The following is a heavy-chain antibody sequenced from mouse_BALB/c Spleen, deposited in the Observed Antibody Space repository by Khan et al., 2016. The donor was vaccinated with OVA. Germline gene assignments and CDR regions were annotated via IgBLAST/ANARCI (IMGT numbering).Heavy chain of an antibody. CDR1: GYTFTSYV. CDR3: AKNYRSEVCFDS. D-gene: IGHD2-12*01. CDR2: IYPFNDAT. V-gene: IGHV1S136*01. J-gene: IGHJ2*01. Sequence: VQLQQSGPELVKPGASVKMSCKASGYTFTSYVIHWVRQKPGQGLEWIGYIYPFNDATKFNENFKGKATLTSDKSSSTAYMELTSLTSEDSEVYVCAKNYRSEVCFDSWGQGTTLTVSS.